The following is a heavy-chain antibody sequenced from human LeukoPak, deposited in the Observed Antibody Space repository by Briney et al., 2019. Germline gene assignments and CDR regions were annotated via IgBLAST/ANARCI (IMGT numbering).Heavy chain of an antibody. V-gene: IGHV3-9*01. J-gene: IGHJ4*02. CDR1: GFTFDDYA. CDR2: ISWSSGSI. Sequence: PGRSLRLSCAASGFTFDDYAMHWVRQAPGKGLQCVSGISWSSGSIGYADSVKGRFTISRDNAKNSLYLQMNSLRAEDTALYYCAKDVEMATILPHYWGQGTLVTVSS. CDR3: AKDVEMATILPHY. D-gene: IGHD5-24*01.